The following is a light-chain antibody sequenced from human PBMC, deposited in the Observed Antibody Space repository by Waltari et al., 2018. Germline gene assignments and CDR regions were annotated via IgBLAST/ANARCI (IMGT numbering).Light chain of an antibody. CDR1: RGDVGGYNY. CDR2: DFS. J-gene: IGLJ1*01. Sequence: QSALTQPASVSGSPGQSITISCTGTRGDVGGYNYVSWYQQPPGKAPKLMIYDFSKRPSGASNRCSGSKSGNTASLTVAGLQAEDEADYYCCSYAGASTYVFGTGTKVTVL. V-gene: IGLV2-23*02. CDR3: CSYAGASTYV.